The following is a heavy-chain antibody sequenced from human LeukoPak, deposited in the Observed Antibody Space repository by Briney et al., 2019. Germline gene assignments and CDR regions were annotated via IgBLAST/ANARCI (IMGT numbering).Heavy chain of an antibody. V-gene: IGHV4-39*01. CDR1: GGSISSNNYF. D-gene: IGHD3-3*01. J-gene: IGHJ4*02. CDR3: ARHVGRFLEWLFYTTFDY. CDR2: LSYSGST. Sequence: SETLSLTCTVSGGSISSNNYFWGWIRQPPGKGLEWIGSLSYSGSTYYNPSLKSRVAISGDTSKNQFSLKLTSVTATDTAVYYCARHVGRFLEWLFYTTFDYWGQGTLVTVSS.